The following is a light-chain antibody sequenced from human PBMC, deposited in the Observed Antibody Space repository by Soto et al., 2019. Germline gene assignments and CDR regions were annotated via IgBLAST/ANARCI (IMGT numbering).Light chain of an antibody. Sequence: DIVMTQSPDSLAVSLGERATINCKSSQSVLYSSNNKNYLAWYQQKPGQPPKLLIYWASTRESGVPDRFSGSGSGKDFTLTISSLQAEDVAVYYCQQYYSTPWTFGQGTKVGL. CDR1: QSVLYSSNNKNY. V-gene: IGKV4-1*01. CDR2: WAS. CDR3: QQYYSTPWT. J-gene: IGKJ1*01.